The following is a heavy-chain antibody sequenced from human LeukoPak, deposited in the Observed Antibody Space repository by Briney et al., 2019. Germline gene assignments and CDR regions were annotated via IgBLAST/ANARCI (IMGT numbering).Heavy chain of an antibody. J-gene: IGHJ6*02. V-gene: IGHV4-39*01. D-gene: IGHD2-15*01. Sequence: AETLSLTCTVSGGSISSSSYYWGWIRQPPGKGLEWIGSIYYSGSTYYNPSLKSRVTISVDTSKNQFSLKLSSVTAADTAVYYCACSGGSLLPYYYYYGMDVWGQGTTVTVSS. CDR2: IYYSGST. CDR3: ACSGGSLLPYYYYYGMDV. CDR1: GGSISSSSYY.